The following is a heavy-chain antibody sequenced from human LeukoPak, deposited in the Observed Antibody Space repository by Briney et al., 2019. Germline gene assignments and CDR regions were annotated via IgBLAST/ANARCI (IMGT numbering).Heavy chain of an antibody. CDR2: MNPNSGNT. CDR3: ARQYYDFWSGYYSWDY. Sequence: GASMKVSCKASGYTFTSYGISWVRQAPGQGLEWMGWMNPNSGNTGYAQKFQGRVTMTRNTSISTAYMELSSLRSEDTAVYYCARQYYDFWSGYYSWDYWGQGTLVTVSS. CDR1: GYTFTSYG. J-gene: IGHJ4*02. V-gene: IGHV1-8*02. D-gene: IGHD3-3*01.